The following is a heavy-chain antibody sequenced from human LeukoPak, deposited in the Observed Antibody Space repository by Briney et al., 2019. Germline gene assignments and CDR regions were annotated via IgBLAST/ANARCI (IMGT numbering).Heavy chain of an antibody. V-gene: IGHV3-7*01. CDR1: GFTLSSYW. J-gene: IGHJ6*02. CDR2: IKQDGSAI. CDR3: ARGSYGMDV. Sequence: PGGSLRLSCAASGFTLSSYWMSWVRQAPGKGLEWVANIKQDGSAIYYVDSVKGRFTISRDNAKNSLYLQMNSLRAEDTAVYYCARGSYGMDVWGQGTTVTVSS.